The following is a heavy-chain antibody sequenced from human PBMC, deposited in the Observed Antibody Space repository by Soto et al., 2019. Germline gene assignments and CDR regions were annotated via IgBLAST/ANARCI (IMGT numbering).Heavy chain of an antibody. D-gene: IGHD1-1*01. J-gene: IGHJ6*02. CDR1: GYTFTTYG. CDR2: ISACNGNT. Sequence: QVQLVQSGAEVKKPGASVKVSCKASGYTFTTYGINWVRQAPGQGLEWMGWISACNGNTNYAQKLQGRVTMTTDTSTSTAYMELRSLRSDDTAVYYCARVWVGTTFAYYYGMDVWGQGTTVTVSS. CDR3: ARVWVGTTFAYYYGMDV. V-gene: IGHV1-18*01.